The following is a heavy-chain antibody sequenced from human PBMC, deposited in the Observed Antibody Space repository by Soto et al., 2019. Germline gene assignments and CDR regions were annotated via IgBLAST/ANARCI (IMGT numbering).Heavy chain of an antibody. V-gene: IGHV3-30-3*01. CDR2: ISYDGSNK. CDR3: AKMRGSRISIFGVDPEIFGLDV. Sequence: GGSLRLSCAASAFPFSDYAMHWVRQAPGKGLAWVAVISYDGSNKYSADSVKGRFTISRDNSKNTLYLQMNSLRPDDTAVYYCAKMRGSRISIFGVDPEIFGLDVWGRGTAVTVSS. D-gene: IGHD3-3*01. J-gene: IGHJ6*02. CDR1: AFPFSDYA.